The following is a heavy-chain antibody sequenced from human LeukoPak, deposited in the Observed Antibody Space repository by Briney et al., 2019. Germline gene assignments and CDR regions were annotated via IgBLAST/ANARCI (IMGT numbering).Heavy chain of an antibody. CDR1: GFIFSSYA. J-gene: IGHJ4*02. CDR2: ISGSGGST. V-gene: IGHV3-23*01. Sequence: PGGSLRLSCAASGFIFSSYAMSWVRQAPGKGLEWVSAISGSGGSTYYADSVKGRFTISRGNSKNTLYLQMNSLRAEDTAVYYCAKEQSLGEAPFYYFDYWGQGTLVTVSS. CDR3: AKEQSLGEAPFYYFDY. D-gene: IGHD6-19*01.